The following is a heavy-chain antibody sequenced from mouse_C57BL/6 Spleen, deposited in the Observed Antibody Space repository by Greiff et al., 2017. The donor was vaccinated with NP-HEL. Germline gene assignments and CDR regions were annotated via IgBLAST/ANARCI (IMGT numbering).Heavy chain of an antibody. CDR1: GFTFSDYY. V-gene: IGHV5-16*01. Sequence: EVKLMESEGGLVQPGSSMKLSCTASGFTFSDYYMAWVRQVPEKGLEWVANINYDGSSTYYLDSLKSRFIISRDNAKNILYLQMSSLKSEDTATYYCARGGSGGYFDVWGTVTTVTVSS. J-gene: IGHJ1*03. CDR3: ARGGSGGYFDV. CDR2: INYDGSST.